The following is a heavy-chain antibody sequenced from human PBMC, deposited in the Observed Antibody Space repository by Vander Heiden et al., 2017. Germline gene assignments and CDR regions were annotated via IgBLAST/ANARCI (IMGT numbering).Heavy chain of an antibody. J-gene: IGHJ4*02. CDR3: AKDGALS. Sequence: EVQLVESGGGLVQPGRSLRLSCAAPGFTFDDYAMHWVRQAPVEGLEWVSGISWNSGSIGYADSVKGRFTISRDNAKNSLYLQMNSLRAEDTALYYCAKDGALSWGQGTLVTVSS. V-gene: IGHV3-9*01. D-gene: IGHD1-26*01. CDR2: ISWNSGSI. CDR1: GFTFDDYA.